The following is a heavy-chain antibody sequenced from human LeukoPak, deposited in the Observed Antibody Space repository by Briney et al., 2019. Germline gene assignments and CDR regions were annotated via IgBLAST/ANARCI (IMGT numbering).Heavy chain of an antibody. J-gene: IGHJ6*02. V-gene: IGHV4-4*02. Sequence: SRTLSLTCAVSGGSISSSNWWSWVRQPPGKGLEWIGEIYHSGSTNYNPSLKSRVTISVDKSKNQFSLKLSSVTAADTAVYYCARGSELVYRYGMDVWGQGTTVTVSS. CDR3: ARGSELVYRYGMDV. CDR1: GGSISSSNW. CDR2: IYHSGST. D-gene: IGHD6-19*01.